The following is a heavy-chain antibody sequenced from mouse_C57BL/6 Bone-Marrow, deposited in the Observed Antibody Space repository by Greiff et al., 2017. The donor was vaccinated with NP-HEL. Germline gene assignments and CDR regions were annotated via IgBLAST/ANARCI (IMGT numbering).Heavy chain of an antibody. V-gene: IGHV1-67*01. CDR2: ISTYYGDA. CDR3: ARGDCNYSY. Sequence: VQLKESGPELVRPGVSVKFSCKGSGYTFTDYAMHWVKQSPEKSLEWIGVISTYYGDASYTQKFKDKATMTVDTSSSTAYMELARLTSEDSSVSYCARGDCNYSYWGQGTLVTVSA. D-gene: IGHD2-1*01. CDR1: GYTFTDYA. J-gene: IGHJ3*01.